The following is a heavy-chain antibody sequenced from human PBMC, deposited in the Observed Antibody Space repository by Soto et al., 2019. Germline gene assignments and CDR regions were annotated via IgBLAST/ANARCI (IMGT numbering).Heavy chain of an antibody. CDR1: GGSFSGYY. D-gene: IGHD6-13*01. V-gene: IGHV4-34*01. CDR2: INHSGST. J-gene: IGHJ4*02. CDR3: ARAIRKAAAAPFDY. Sequence: SETLSLTCAVYGGSFSGYYWSWIRQPPGKGLEWIGEINHSGSTNYNPSLKSRVTISVDKSKNQFSLKLSSVTAADTAVYYCARAIRKAAAAPFDYWGQGTLVTVSS.